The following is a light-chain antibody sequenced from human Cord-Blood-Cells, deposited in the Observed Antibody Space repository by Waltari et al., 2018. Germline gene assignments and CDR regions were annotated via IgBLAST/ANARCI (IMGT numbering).Light chain of an antibody. Sequence: QSALTQPASVSGPPGQSFTISCTGTSSDVGGYNYVSWYQQHPGKAPKLMIYDVSNRPSGVSNRFSGSKSGNTDSLTISGLQAEDEADYYCSSYTSSSTLVFGGGTKLTVL. CDR1: SSDVGGYNY. CDR2: DVS. J-gene: IGLJ2*01. CDR3: SSYTSSSTLV. V-gene: IGLV2-14*01.